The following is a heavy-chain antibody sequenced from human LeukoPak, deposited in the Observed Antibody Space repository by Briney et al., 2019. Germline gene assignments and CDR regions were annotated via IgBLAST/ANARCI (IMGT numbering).Heavy chain of an antibody. CDR1: GGSFSGYY. V-gene: IGHV4-34*01. Sequence: SETLSLTCAVYGGSFSGYYWSWIRQPPGKGLEWIGEINHSGSTNYNPSLKSRVTISVDTSKNQFSLKLSSVTAADTAVYYCARLPMIVVVSFDYWGQGTLVTVSS. J-gene: IGHJ4*02. CDR2: INHSGST. CDR3: ARLPMIVVVSFDY. D-gene: IGHD3-22*01.